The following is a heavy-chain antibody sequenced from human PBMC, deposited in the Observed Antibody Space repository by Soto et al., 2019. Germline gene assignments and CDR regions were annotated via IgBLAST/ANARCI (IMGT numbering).Heavy chain of an antibody. CDR1: GYTFTHYG. Sequence: QVQPVQSGAEVRKPGASVKVSCEASGYTFTHYGISWVRQAPGQGLAWMGWISAFNGNTKYVENFQDRVTMTTDTSTNTSYLELRSLRSDDTAMYYCARVYGSGSYIAFDIWGQGTMVTVSS. J-gene: IGHJ3*02. V-gene: IGHV1-18*01. D-gene: IGHD3-10*01. CDR2: ISAFNGNT. CDR3: ARVYGSGSYIAFDI.